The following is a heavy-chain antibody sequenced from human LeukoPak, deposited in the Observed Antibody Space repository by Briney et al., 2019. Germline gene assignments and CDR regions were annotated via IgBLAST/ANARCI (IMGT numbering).Heavy chain of an antibody. D-gene: IGHD3-10*01. CDR3: ARVTYYYGSGSYFHYYYYMDV. CDR1: GFTFSSYA. CDR2: ISSNGGST. J-gene: IGHJ6*03. Sequence: PGGSLRLSCAASGFTFSSYAMHWVRQAPGKGLEYVSAISSNGGSTYYANSVKGRFTISRDNSKNTLYLQMGSLRAEDMAVYYCARVTYYYGSGSYFHYYYYMDVWGKGTTVTISS. V-gene: IGHV3-64*01.